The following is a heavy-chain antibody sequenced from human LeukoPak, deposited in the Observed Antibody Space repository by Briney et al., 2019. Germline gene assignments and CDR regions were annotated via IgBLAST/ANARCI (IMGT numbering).Heavy chain of an antibody. CDR1: GFAVSSNY. CDR2: IYTSGST. J-gene: IGHJ4*02. D-gene: IGHD2-8*01. CDR3: TKGLWAGVSAARD. V-gene: IGHV3-66*01. Sequence: GGSLRLSCAASGFAVSSNYMSWVRQAPGKGLEWVSVIYTSGSTYYADSVKGRFTISRDNSQNTLYLQMNSLRAEDTAVYYCTKGLWAGVSAARDWGQGALVTVSS.